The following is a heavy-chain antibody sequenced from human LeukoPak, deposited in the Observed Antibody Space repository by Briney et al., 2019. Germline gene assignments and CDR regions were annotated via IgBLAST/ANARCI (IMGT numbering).Heavy chain of an antibody. Sequence: GGSLRLSCAASGFTFSDYYMSWIRQAPGKGLEWVSYISSSGSTIYYADSVKGRFTISRDNAKNSLYLQMNSLRAEDTAVYYCARDKPNYYDSSGYYFSPAFDIWGQGTMVTVSS. CDR3: ARDKPNYYDSSGYYFSPAFDI. CDR1: GFTFSDYY. CDR2: ISSSGSTI. J-gene: IGHJ3*02. V-gene: IGHV3-11*04. D-gene: IGHD3-22*01.